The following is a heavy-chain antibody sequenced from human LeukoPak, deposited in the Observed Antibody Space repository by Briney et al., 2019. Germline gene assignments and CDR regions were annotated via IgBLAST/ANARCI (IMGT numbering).Heavy chain of an antibody. J-gene: IGHJ3*02. CDR1: GASFSGYY. CDR3: ARGAYCGGDCYSGAFDI. Sequence: SETLSLTCAVYGASFSGYYWSWIRQPPGKGLEWIGYIYYSGSTNYNPSLKSRVTISVDTSKNQFSLKLNSVTAADTAVYYCARGAYCGGDCYSGAFDIWGQGTMVTVSS. CDR2: IYYSGST. V-gene: IGHV4-59*01. D-gene: IGHD2-21*02.